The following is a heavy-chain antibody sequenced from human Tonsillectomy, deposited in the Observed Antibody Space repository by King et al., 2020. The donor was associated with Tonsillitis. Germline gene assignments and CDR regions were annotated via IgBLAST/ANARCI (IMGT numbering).Heavy chain of an antibody. CDR1: GYSISSGYY. J-gene: IGHJ4*02. CDR3: ARVAMVRGVDDY. CDR2: IYHSGST. Sequence: QLQESGPGLVKPSETLSLTCTVSGYSISSGYYWGWIRQPPGKGLEWIGGIYHSGSTYYNPSLKSRVTISVDTSKNQFSLKLSSVTAADTAVYYCARVAMVRGVDDYWGQGTLVTVSS. D-gene: IGHD3-10*01. V-gene: IGHV4-38-2*02.